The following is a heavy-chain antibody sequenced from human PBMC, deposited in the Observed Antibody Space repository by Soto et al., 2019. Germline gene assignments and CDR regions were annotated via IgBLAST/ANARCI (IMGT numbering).Heavy chain of an antibody. J-gene: IGHJ3*02. CDR1: GYTFTSYD. CDR2: MNPNSGNT. V-gene: IGHV1-8*01. D-gene: IGHD3-9*01. CDR3: ARARGSPRLARGAFDI. Sequence: QVQLVQSGAEVKKPGASGKVSCKASGYTFTSYDINWVRQATGQGLEWMGWMNPNSGNTGYAQKFQGRVNMTRNTYIRTAYMEMSSLRSEDSAVYYCARARGSPRLARGAFDIWGQGTMVTVSS.